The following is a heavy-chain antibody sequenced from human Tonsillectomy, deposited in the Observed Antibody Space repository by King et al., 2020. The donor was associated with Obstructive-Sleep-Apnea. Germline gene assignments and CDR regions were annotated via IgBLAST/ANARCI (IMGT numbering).Heavy chain of an antibody. CDR3: ARVRWRPYYYGMDV. Sequence: VQLQESGPGLVKPSGTLSLTCAVSGGSISSTNWWSWVRQPPGKGREWIGEIYHSGSTNYNPTLKSRVTISVDKSKNQFSLKLSSVTAADTAVYYCARVRWRPYYYGMDVWGQGTTVTVSS. CDR2: IYHSGST. D-gene: IGHD5-24*01. J-gene: IGHJ6*02. CDR1: GGSISSTNW. V-gene: IGHV4-4*02.